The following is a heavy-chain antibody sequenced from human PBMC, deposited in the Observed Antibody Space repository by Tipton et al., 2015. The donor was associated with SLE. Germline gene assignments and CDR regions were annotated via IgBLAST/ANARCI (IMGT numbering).Heavy chain of an antibody. CDR2: IYPGDSDT. J-gene: IGHJ3*02. V-gene: IGHV5-51*01. CDR3: ARQRDPITIFGVVIILDAFDN. CDR1: GYSFTSYW. D-gene: IGHD3-3*01. Sequence: VQLVQSGAEVKKPGESLKISCKGSGYSFTSYWIGWVRQMPGKGLEWMGIIYPGDSDTRYSPSFQGQVTISADKSISTAYLQWSSLKASDTAMYYCARQRDPITIFGVVIILDAFDNWGQGTMVTVSS.